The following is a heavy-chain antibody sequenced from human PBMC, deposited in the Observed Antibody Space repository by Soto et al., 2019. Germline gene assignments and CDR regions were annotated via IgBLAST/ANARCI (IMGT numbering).Heavy chain of an antibody. Sequence: FLRLSCAASGFTFSNYGMHWVRQAPGKGLEWVAFIWYDGSNKFYADSVKGRFTISRDNSKNTLYLQMNSLRAEDTAVYYCARDLAPYCGGDCKIDYWGQGTLVTVSS. J-gene: IGHJ4*02. V-gene: IGHV3-33*01. D-gene: IGHD2-21*02. CDR1: GFTFSNYG. CDR3: ARDLAPYCGGDCKIDY. CDR2: IWYDGSNK.